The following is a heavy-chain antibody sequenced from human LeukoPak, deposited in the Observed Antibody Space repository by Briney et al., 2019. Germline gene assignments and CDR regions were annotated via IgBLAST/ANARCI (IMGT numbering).Heavy chain of an antibody. J-gene: IGHJ4*02. CDR3: ARGEYSSSSIGAGFDY. CDR1: GGSFSGYY. D-gene: IGHD6-6*01. Sequence: SETLSLTCAVYGGSFSGYYWSWIRQPPGKGLEWIGEINHSGSTNYNPSLKSRVTISVDTSKNQFSLKLSSVTAADTAVYYCARGEYSSSSIGAGFDYWGQGTLVTVSS. CDR2: INHSGST. V-gene: IGHV4-34*01.